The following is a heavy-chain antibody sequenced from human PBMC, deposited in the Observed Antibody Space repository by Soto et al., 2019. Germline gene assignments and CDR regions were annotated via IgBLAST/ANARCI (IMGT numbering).Heavy chain of an antibody. V-gene: IGHV4-30-4*01. D-gene: IGHD2-21*02. Sequence: QVQLQESGPGLVKPSQTLSLTCTVSGGSISSGDYYWSWIRQPPGKGLEWIGYIYYSGRTYYNPSLTSRVTRSVDTSHTHFSLQLSSVTAADTAVYYGVGAMVVTQNWFDPWGQGTLVTVSS. CDR1: GGSISSGDYY. CDR2: IYYSGRT. CDR3: VGAMVVTQNWFDP. J-gene: IGHJ5*02.